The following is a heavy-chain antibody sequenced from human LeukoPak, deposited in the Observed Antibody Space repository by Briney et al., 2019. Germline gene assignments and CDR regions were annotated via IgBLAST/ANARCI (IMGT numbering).Heavy chain of an antibody. J-gene: IGHJ4*02. D-gene: IGHD3-10*01. CDR3: ARGLAFYYGSGSYYKRYYFDY. CDR1: GGSISSYY. V-gene: IGHV4-34*01. CDR2: INHSGST. Sequence: PSETLSLTCTVSGGSISSYYWSWIRQPPGKGLEWIGEINHSGSTNYNPSLKSRVTISVDTSKNQFSLKLSSVTAADTAVYYCARGLAFYYGSGSYYKRYYFDYWGQGTLVTVSS.